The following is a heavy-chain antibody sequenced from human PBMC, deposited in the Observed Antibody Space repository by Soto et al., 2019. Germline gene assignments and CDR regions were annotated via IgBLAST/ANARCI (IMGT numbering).Heavy chain of an antibody. CDR3: ARFFDDISTGYSPYNMDF. Sequence: QVQLVQSGAEVKKPGSSVKVSCKASGGTFSNYTISWVRQAPGHGLEWVGRIRPILGIPNYAQKFQGRVTITADKSTNTSYMVLSMLRSEDTAVYYCARFFDDISTGYSPYNMDFWGKGTTVTVSS. V-gene: IGHV1-69*02. J-gene: IGHJ6*03. CDR2: IRPILGIP. D-gene: IGHD3-9*01. CDR1: GGTFSNYT.